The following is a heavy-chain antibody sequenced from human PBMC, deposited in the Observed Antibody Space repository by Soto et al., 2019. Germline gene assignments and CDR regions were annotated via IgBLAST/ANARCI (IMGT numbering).Heavy chain of an antibody. V-gene: IGHV1-3*01. J-gene: IGHJ6*02. Sequence: VKVSCKASGYTFTSYAMHWVRQAPGQRLEWMGWINAGNGNTKYSQKFQGRVTITRDTSASTAYMELSSLRSEGTAVYYCARVYPVLSSDYYYGTDVWGQGTTVTVSS. D-gene: IGHD3-16*02. CDR2: INAGNGNT. CDR3: ARVYPVLSSDYYYGTDV. CDR1: GYTFTSYA.